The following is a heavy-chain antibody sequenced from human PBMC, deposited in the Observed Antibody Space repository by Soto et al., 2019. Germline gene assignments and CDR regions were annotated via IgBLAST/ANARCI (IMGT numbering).Heavy chain of an antibody. Sequence: EVQLLESGGGLVQPGGSLRLSCAASGFTFSSFGMSWVRQAPGQGLEWVSSISGSGDTTYYADSVKGRFTISRDNSKNTLFLQMNSLRADDTAVYYCAREMYGTGSPGIDYWGQGILVAVSS. V-gene: IGHV3-23*01. CDR3: AREMYGTGSPGIDY. D-gene: IGHD3-10*01. CDR1: GFTFSSFG. J-gene: IGHJ4*02. CDR2: ISGSGDTT.